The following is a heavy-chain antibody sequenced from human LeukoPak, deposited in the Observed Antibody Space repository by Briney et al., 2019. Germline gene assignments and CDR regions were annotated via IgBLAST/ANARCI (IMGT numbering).Heavy chain of an antibody. D-gene: IGHD6-13*01. Sequence: PSETLSLTCAVYGGSFSTYYWSWIRQPPGKGLEWIGEINHSGSTNYNPSLKSRVTISVDTSKNQFSLKLSSVTAADTAVYYCARVPYSSSWYSYYYYGMDVWGQGTTVTVSS. CDR2: INHSGST. J-gene: IGHJ6*02. CDR3: ARVPYSSSWYSYYYYGMDV. CDR1: GGSFSTYY. V-gene: IGHV4-34*01.